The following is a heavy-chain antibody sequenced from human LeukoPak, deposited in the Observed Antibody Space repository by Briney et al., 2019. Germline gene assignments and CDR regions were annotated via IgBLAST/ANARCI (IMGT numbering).Heavy chain of an antibody. V-gene: IGHV4-4*02. J-gene: IGHJ3*02. CDR1: GGSISSSNW. CDR3: ARAQTDYDILTGYADDAFDI. CDR2: IYHSGST. Sequence: SETLSLTCAVSGGSISSSNWWSWVRQPPGKGLEWIGEIYHSGSTNYNPSLKSRVTISVDKSKNQFSLKLSSVTAADTAVYYCARAQTDYDILTGYADDAFDIWGQGTMVTVSS. D-gene: IGHD3-9*01.